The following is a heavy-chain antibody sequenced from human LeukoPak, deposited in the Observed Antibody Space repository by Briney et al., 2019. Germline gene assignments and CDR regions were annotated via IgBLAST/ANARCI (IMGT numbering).Heavy chain of an antibody. CDR3: AKGGYDILTGYLY. D-gene: IGHD3-9*01. J-gene: IGHJ4*02. Sequence: PGGSLRLSCAASGFTFSSYGMHWVRQAPGQGLEWVAVISYDGSNKYYADSVKGRFTISRDNSKNTLYLQMNSLRAEDTAVYYCAKGGYDILTGYLYWGQGTLVTVSS. CDR2: ISYDGSNK. CDR1: GFTFSSYG. V-gene: IGHV3-30*18.